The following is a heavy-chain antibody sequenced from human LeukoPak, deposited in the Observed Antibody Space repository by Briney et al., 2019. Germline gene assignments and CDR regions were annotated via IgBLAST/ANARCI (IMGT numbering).Heavy chain of an antibody. CDR1: GFTFSDYY. V-gene: IGHV3-11*04. CDR3: GRHRSGSGTYFIDY. CDR2: ISSSGSTI. J-gene: IGHJ4*02. Sequence: PGGSLRLSCAASGFTFSDYYMSWIRQAPGKGLEWVSYISSSGSTIYYADSVKGRFTISRDNAKNPLYLQMNSLRAEDTAVYYCGRHRSGSGTYFIDYWGQGTLVSVSS. D-gene: IGHD3-10*01.